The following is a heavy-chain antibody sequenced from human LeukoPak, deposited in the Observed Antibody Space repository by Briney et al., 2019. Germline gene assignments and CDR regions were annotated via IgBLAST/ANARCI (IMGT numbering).Heavy chain of an antibody. CDR1: GYTFTDSY. CDR2: INPNNGET. V-gene: IGHV1-2*02. CDR3: ARGNWNDVLYGMDV. J-gene: IGHJ6*02. D-gene: IGHD1-1*01. Sequence: GASVKVSCKASGYTFTDSYMHWVRQAPGQGLEWMGWINPNNGETSYAQKFQGRVTMTRDTSISTAYMELSRLRSDDTAVYYCARGNWNDVLYGMDVWGQGTTVTVSS.